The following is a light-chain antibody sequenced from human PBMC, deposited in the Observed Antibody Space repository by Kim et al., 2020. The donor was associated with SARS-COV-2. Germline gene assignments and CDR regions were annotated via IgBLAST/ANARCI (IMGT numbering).Light chain of an antibody. CDR1: KLEEKY. Sequence: SVYRREQAPLPCSGDKLEEKYSCWYNKKPGQSPVLAIFQYTKRPSGIPERLSGSNSGNTAPLTISGTQAMNEADNYCQTWVSITVVFG. J-gene: IGLJ2*01. CDR3: QTWVSITVV. V-gene: IGLV3-1*01. CDR2: QYT.